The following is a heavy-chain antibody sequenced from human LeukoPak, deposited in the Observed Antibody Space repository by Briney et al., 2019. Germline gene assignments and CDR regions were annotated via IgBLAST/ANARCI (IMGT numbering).Heavy chain of an antibody. CDR1: GYTFTSYG. Sequence: ASVKVSCKASGYTFTSYGISWVRQAPGQGLEWMGWISAYNGNTNYAQKLQGRVTMTTDTSTSTAYMELRSLRSDDTAVYYCARNLRDIVVVPAADELDCWGQGTLVTVSS. CDR2: ISAYNGNT. J-gene: IGHJ4*02. V-gene: IGHV1-18*01. D-gene: IGHD2-2*01. CDR3: ARNLRDIVVVPAADELDC.